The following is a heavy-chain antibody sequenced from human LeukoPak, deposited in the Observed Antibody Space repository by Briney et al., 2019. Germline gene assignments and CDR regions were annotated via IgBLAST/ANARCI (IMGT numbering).Heavy chain of an antibody. CDR1: GFTFSSYS. Sequence: GGSLRLSCAASGFTFSSYSMHWVRQAPGKGLEWVAVIWYDGSNKYYADSVKGRFTISRDNSKNTLYLQMNSLRAEDTAVYYCARQQTNYYGSGSYYSGQNWFDPWGQGTLVTVSS. V-gene: IGHV3-33*01. CDR3: ARQQTNYYGSGSYYSGQNWFDP. CDR2: IWYDGSNK. D-gene: IGHD3-10*01. J-gene: IGHJ5*02.